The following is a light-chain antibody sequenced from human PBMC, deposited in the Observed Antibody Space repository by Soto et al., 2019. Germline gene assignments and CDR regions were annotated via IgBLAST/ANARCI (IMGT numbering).Light chain of an antibody. CDR2: MNN. J-gene: IGLJ2*01. Sequence: QLVLTQPSSASGTPGQRVTISCSGSISNIESNFIYWYQQLPGTAPKLLIYMNNQRPSGVPDRFSGSKSGNSASLAISGLRSEDEADYHCAAWDDSLSGVVFGGGTKLNVL. CDR3: AAWDDSLSGVV. V-gene: IGLV1-47*01. CDR1: ISNIESNF.